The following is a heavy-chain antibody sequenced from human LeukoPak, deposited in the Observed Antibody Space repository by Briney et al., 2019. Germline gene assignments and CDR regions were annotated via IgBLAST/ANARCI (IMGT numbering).Heavy chain of an antibody. CDR1: GGSFSGYY. CDR3: ARARGGYDYVWGSYRYTSGWFDP. Sequence: PSETLSLTCAVCGGSFSGYYWSWIRQPPGKGLEWIGEINHSGSTNYNPSLKNRVTISVDTSKNQFSLKLSSVTAADTAVYYCARARGGYDYVWGSYRYTSGWFDPWGQGTLVTVSS. CDR2: INHSGST. V-gene: IGHV4-34*01. D-gene: IGHD3-16*02. J-gene: IGHJ5*02.